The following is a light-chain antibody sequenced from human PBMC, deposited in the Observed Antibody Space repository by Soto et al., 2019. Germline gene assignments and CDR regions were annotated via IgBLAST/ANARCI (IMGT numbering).Light chain of an antibody. CDR1: SSDVGGYDY. J-gene: IGLJ1*01. CDR2: DVS. CDR3: SSYTSSSTQYV. Sequence: QSALTQPASVSGSPGQSIAISCTGTSSDVGGYDYVSWYQQHPGKAPKLLIYDVSVRPSEVSHRFSGSKSGNTASLTISGLQTEDEADYYCSSYTSSSTQYVFGTGTKLTVL. V-gene: IGLV2-14*01.